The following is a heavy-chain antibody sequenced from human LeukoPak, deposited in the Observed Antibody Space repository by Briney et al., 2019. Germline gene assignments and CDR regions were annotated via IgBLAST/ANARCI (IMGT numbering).Heavy chain of an antibody. D-gene: IGHD1-26*01. J-gene: IGHJ4*02. V-gene: IGHV4-59*01. CDR3: ARSRYSGSYSRTEFDY. Sequence: SETLSLTCTVSGGSISSYYWSWIRQPPGKGLEWIGYIYYSGSTNCNPSLKSRVTISVDTSKNQFSLKLSSVTAADTAVYYCARSRYSGSYSRTEFDYWGQGTLVTVSS. CDR1: GGSISSYY. CDR2: IYYSGST.